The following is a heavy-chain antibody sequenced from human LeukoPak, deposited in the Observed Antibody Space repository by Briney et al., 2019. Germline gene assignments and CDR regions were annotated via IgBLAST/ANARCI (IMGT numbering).Heavy chain of an antibody. D-gene: IGHD3-22*01. CDR1: GFTFSSYA. Sequence: GGSLRLSCAASGFTFSSYAMSWVRQALGKGLEWVSAISGSGGSSYYADSVKGRFTISRDNSKNTLYLQMNSLRAEDTAVYYCAKDRSGFTMIVVVTAPFDLWGRGTLVTVSS. V-gene: IGHV3-23*01. J-gene: IGHJ2*01. CDR2: ISGSGGSS. CDR3: AKDRSGFTMIVVVTAPFDL.